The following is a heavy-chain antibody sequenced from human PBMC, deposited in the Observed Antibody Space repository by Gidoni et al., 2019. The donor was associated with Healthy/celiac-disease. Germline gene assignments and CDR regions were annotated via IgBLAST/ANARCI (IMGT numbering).Heavy chain of an antibody. J-gene: IGHJ4*02. CDR1: GGSFSGYY. CDR3: ARGRDIVVVVAATPLDY. CDR2: INHSGST. Sequence: QVQLQQWGAGLLTPSETLSLTCAVYGGSFSGYYWSWIRQPPGKGLEWIGEINHSGSTNYNPSLKSRVTISVDTSKNQFSLKLSSVTAADTAVYYCARGRDIVVVVAATPLDYWGQGTLVTVSS. V-gene: IGHV4-34*01. D-gene: IGHD2-15*01.